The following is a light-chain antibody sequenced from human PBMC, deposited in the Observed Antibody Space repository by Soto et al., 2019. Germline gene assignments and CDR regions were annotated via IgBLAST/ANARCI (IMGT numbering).Light chain of an antibody. V-gene: IGLV2-14*01. CDR3: SSYTSSSPRV. Sequence: QSALTQPASVSGSPGQSITIFCTGTSSDIGSYNYVSWYQQHPGKAPKLIIYDVTNRPSGVSNHFSGSKSGNTASLTISGRQAEDEADYYCSSYTSSSPRVFGGGTKLTVL. J-gene: IGLJ2*01. CDR1: SSDIGSYNY. CDR2: DVT.